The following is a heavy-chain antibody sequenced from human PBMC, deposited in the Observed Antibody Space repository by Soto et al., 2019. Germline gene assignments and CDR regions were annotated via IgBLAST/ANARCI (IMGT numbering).Heavy chain of an antibody. V-gene: IGHV4-31*03. CDR1: GGSINSGGYH. J-gene: IGHJ5*02. CDR3: ARGVSFYDTSGATSKWFDP. Sequence: QVQLQESGPGLVKPSQTLSLTCTVSGGSINSGGYHWNWIRKHPGKGLEWIVYIYDSGTTYYNPSIESRVTIALDTSKNQFSLKLSSVTAADTAVYYCARGVSFYDTSGATSKWFDPWGQGSLVTVSS. D-gene: IGHD3-22*01. CDR2: IYDSGTT.